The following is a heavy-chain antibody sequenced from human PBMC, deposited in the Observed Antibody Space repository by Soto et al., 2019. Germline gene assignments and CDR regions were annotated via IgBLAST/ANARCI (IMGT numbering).Heavy chain of an antibody. CDR2: ISSSSSYI. J-gene: IGHJ6*02. V-gene: IGHV3-21*01. CDR3: ARGEDYYYGMDV. CDR1: GFTFSSYS. D-gene: IGHD1-26*01. Sequence: EVQLVESGGGLVKPGGSLRLSCAASGFTFSSYSMNWVRQAPGKGLEWVSSISSSSSYIYYADSVKGRFTISRDNAKNSLYLQMNSLRAEDTAVYYCARGEDYYYGMDVWGQGTTVTVSS.